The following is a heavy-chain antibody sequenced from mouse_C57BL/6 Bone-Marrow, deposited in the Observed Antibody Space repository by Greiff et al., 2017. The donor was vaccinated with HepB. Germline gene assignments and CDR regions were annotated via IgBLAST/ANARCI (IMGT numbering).Heavy chain of an antibody. CDR3: ARPTGYAMDY. Sequence: VQLQESGAELARPGASVKLSCKASGYTFTSYGISWVKQRTGQGLEWIGEIYPRSGNTYYNEKFKGKATLTADKSSSTAYMELRSLTSEDSAVYFCARPTGYAMDYWGQGTSVTVSP. D-gene: IGHD4-1*02. J-gene: IGHJ4*01. V-gene: IGHV1-81*01. CDR2: IYPRSGNT. CDR1: GYTFTSYG.